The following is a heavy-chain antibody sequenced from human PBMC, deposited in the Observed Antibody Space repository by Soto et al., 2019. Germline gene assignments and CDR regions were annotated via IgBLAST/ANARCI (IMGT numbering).Heavy chain of an antibody. V-gene: IGHV3-33*01. D-gene: IGHD3-10*01. CDR1: GLAFSDYV. CDR3: GGKFGFSKPFYY. CDR2: IWQDGTQK. Sequence: QVQLVESGGGVVQPGRSLRLSCAASGLAFSDYVMHWVRQAPGKGLEWVAAIWQDGTQKYYADFVRGRFTISRDNSKNSVFLQMNSLGAEDTTVDFRGGKFGFSKPFYYWGQGTLVTVSS. J-gene: IGHJ4*02.